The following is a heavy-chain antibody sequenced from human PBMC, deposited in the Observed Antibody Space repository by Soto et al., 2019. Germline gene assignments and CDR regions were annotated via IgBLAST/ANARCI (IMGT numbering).Heavy chain of an antibody. CDR2: ISAYNGYT. CDR3: AREAGGYSYWFDH. V-gene: IGHV1-18*04. J-gene: IGHJ5*02. Sequence: QVQLVQSGAEVKKPGASVKVSCKASGYTFTSYGISWVRQAPGQGLEWMGWISAYNGYTNYAQKLQGRVTMTTDTSTSTADKEQRSRRSDDTTVYCWAREAGGYSYWFDHWGQGTLVTVSS. D-gene: IGHD2-15*01. CDR1: GYTFTSYG.